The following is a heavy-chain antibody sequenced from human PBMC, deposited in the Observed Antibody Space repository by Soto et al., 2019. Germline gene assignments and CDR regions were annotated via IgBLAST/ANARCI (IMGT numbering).Heavy chain of an antibody. Sequence: PSETLSLTCTVSGGSISSYYWSWIRQPPGKGLEWIGYIYYSGSTNYNPSLKSRVTISVDTSKNQFSLKLSSVTAADTAVYYCARRAYYDSSGSFPFDYWGQGTLVTVSS. J-gene: IGHJ4*02. CDR1: GGSISSYY. CDR3: ARRAYYDSSGSFPFDY. CDR2: IYYSGST. D-gene: IGHD3-22*01. V-gene: IGHV4-59*08.